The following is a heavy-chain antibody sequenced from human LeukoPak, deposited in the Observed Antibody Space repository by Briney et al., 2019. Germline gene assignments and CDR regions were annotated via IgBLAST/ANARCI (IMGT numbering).Heavy chain of an antibody. J-gene: IGHJ5*02. CDR1: GFPFSRYW. V-gene: IGHV3-74*01. Sequence: GGSLRLSCAAPGFPFSRYWMLWVRQAPGKGLVWVSRINSDGSTTSYADSAKGRFTISRDNAKNTLYLEMNSLRAEDTAVYYCARGGSGGNWFDPWGQGTLVTVSS. CDR2: INSDGSTT. CDR3: ARGGSGGNWFDP. D-gene: IGHD3-10*01.